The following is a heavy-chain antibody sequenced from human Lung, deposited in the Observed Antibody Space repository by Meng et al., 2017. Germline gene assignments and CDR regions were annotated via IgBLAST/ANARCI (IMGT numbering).Heavy chain of an antibody. CDR2: ISTHNGNT. CDR3: ATARFSFLLGFDY. J-gene: IGHJ4*02. Sequence: QVQLVQSGAEIKKPGASVKVSCKASADTFANYAISWVRQAPGQGLEWMGRISTHNGNTNYALKLQGRVTVTTDTSTSTAYMELRNLRSDDTAIYYCATARFSFLLGFDYWGQGTLAPSPQ. CDR1: ADTFANYA. D-gene: IGHD2-8*02. V-gene: IGHV1-18*01.